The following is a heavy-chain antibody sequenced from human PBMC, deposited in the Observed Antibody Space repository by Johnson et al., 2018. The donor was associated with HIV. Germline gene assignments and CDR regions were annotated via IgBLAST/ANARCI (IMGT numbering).Heavy chain of an antibody. CDR2: IGTAGDT. CDR3: ARGGGYYNFWSANDAFDI. CDR1: GFRVDSNY. D-gene: IGHD3-3*01. V-gene: IGHV3-13*01. J-gene: IGHJ3*02. Sequence: VQLVESGGALIQPGGSLRLSCAASGFRVDSNYMSWVRQAPGKGREWVSAIGTAGDTYYPGSVKGRFTISRENAKNSLYLQMNSLRAGDTAVYYCARGGGYYNFWSANDAFDIWGQGTMVTVSS.